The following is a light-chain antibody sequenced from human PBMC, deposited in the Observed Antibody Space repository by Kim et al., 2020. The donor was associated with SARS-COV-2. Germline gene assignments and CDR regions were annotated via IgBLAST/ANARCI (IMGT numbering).Light chain of an antibody. Sequence: ALSPRARASRTGRASRGVSNQLGWYQQKPGQAPRLLIYDASNRATGIPARFSGSGSGTDFTLTISSLEPEDFAIYYCQQRNSYVTFGQGTKVDIK. CDR3: QQRNSYVT. J-gene: IGKJ1*01. CDR1: RGVSNQ. V-gene: IGKV3-11*01. CDR2: DAS.